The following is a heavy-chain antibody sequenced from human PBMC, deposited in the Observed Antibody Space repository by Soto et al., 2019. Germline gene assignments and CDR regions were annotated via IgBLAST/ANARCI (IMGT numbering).Heavy chain of an antibody. CDR3: AHTVGLVVVTSEDEYFQH. V-gene: IGHV2-5*02. D-gene: IGHD2-15*01. CDR2: IYWDDDK. J-gene: IGHJ1*01. Sequence: QITLKESGPTLVNPTQPLTLTCTFSGFSLSTSGVGVGWIRQPPGKALEWLAVIYWDDDKGYSPSLKNRLTITKDTSKNQVVLTMTNMDPVDTATYYCAHTVGLVVVTSEDEYFQHWGQGTQVTVSS. CDR1: GFSLSTSGVG.